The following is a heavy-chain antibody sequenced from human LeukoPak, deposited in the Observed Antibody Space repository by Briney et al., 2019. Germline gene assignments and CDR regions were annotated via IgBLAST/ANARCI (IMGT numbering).Heavy chain of an antibody. V-gene: IGHV3-7*03. J-gene: IGHJ4*02. CDR3: ASSGPYSSGVFDY. Sequence: GGSLRLSCAASGFTFSSYWMSWVRQAPGKGLEWVANIKQDGSEKYYVDSVKGRFTISRDNAKNSLYLQMNSLRAEDTAVYYCASSGPYSSGVFDYWGQGTLVTVSS. D-gene: IGHD6-19*01. CDR1: GFTFSSYW. CDR2: IKQDGSEK.